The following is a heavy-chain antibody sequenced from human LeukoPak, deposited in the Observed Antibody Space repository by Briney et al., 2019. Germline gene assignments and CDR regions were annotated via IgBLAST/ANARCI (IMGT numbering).Heavy chain of an antibody. CDR1: GFTFSSYA. V-gene: IGHV3-64*01. J-gene: IGHJ3*02. CDR2: ISSNGGST. D-gene: IGHD1-26*01. Sequence: GGSLRLSCAASGFTFSSYAIHWVRLAPGKGLEYVSAISSNGGSTYYANSVKGRFTISRDNSKNTLYLQMGSLRAEDMAVYYCARDKPGATSYAFDIWGQGTMVTVSS. CDR3: ARDKPGATSYAFDI.